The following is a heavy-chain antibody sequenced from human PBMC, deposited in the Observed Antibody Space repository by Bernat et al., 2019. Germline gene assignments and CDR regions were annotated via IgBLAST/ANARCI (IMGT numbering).Heavy chain of an antibody. CDR3: ARWGEAMTAKPYYYYYGMDV. D-gene: IGHD2-21*02. CDR1: GYTFTSYG. V-gene: IGHV1-18*01. CDR2: ISAYNGNT. J-gene: IGHJ6*02. Sequence: QVQLVQSGAEVKKPGASVKVSCKASGYTFTSYGISWVRQAPGQGLEWMGWISAYNGNTNYAQKLQGRVTMTTDTSTSTAYMELRSLRSDDTAVYYCARWGEAMTAKPYYYYYGMDVWGQGTTVTVSS.